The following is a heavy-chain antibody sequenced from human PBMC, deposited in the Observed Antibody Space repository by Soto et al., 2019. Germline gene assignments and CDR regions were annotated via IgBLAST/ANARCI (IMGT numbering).Heavy chain of an antibody. CDR2: IIPIFGTA. V-gene: IGHV1-69*13. CDR1: GGTFSSYA. Sequence: GASVKVSCKASGGTFSSYAISWVRQAPGQGLEWMGGIIPIFGTADYAQKFQGRVTITADESTSTAYMELSSLRSEDTAVYYCAREGGSLPINFVVVPAATLGDAFDIWGQGTMVTVSS. J-gene: IGHJ3*02. CDR3: AREGGSLPINFVVVPAATLGDAFDI. D-gene: IGHD2-2*01.